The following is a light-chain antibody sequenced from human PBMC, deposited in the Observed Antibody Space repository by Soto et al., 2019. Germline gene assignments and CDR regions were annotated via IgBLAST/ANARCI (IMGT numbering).Light chain of an antibody. CDR1: KLGDKY. CDR2: QDS. CDR3: PAWDSSTWV. Sequence: SYELTQPPSVSVSPGQTASITCSGDKLGDKYACWYQQKPGQSPVLVIYQDSKRPSGIPERFSGSNSGNTATLTISGTQAMDEADYYCPAWDSSTWVFGTGTKVTVL. V-gene: IGLV3-1*01. J-gene: IGLJ1*01.